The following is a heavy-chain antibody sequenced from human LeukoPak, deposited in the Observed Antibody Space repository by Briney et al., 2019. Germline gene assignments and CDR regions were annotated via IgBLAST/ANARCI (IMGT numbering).Heavy chain of an antibody. D-gene: IGHD3-22*01. V-gene: IGHV3-49*04. CDR3: TRDLDSSGFCDY. CDR2: IRSKAYGGTT. CDR1: GFTFGDYA. J-gene: IGHJ4*02. Sequence: GGSLRLSCTASGFTFGDYAMSWVRQAPGKGLEWVGFIRSKAYGGTTECAASVKGRFTISRDDSKSIAYLQMNSLKTEDTAVYYCTRDLDSSGFCDYWGQGTLVTVSS.